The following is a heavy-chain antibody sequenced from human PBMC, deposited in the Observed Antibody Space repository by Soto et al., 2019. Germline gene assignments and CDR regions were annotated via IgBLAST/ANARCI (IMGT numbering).Heavy chain of an antibody. CDR3: AHSGNTPLLNPFAY. CDR1: GFSLSSSGVG. J-gene: IGHJ4*02. D-gene: IGHD2-21*02. V-gene: IGHV2-5*02. Sequence: QITLKESGPTLVKPTQTLTLTCTFSGFSLSSSGVGVAWIRQPPGKALEWLALIYWDGDKRYSPSLKSRVTITKDTSRAQVVLTMPNLAPVDTATYFCAHSGNTPLLNPFAYWGPGILVTVSS. CDR2: IYWDGDK.